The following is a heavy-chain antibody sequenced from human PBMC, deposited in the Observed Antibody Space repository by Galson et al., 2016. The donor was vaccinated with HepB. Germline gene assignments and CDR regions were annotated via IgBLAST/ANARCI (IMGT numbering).Heavy chain of an antibody. CDR1: GYIFNTSG. Sequence: SVKVSCKASGYIFNTSGFSWVRQAPGQGLEWMGWISTYNNITNYAYKFHGRVTMTTETSTTTAYMELTNLKSGDTAIYYCARDMLRGELGFDPWGQGSLVTVSS. CDR3: ARDMLRGELGFDP. CDR2: ISTYNNIT. J-gene: IGHJ5*02. D-gene: IGHD3-16*01. V-gene: IGHV1-18*01.